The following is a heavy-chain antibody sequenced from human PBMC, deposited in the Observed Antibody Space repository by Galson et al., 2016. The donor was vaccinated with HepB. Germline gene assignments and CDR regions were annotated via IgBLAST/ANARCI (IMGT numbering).Heavy chain of an antibody. Sequence: SLRLSCAASGFTFSTYSMNWVRQSPGKGLEWISYISTNSDIVYYADSVKGRFTISRDDAKNSLYLQMNSLRAEDTAVYYCAKPPEVRELYDVFGIWGQGTMVTVSS. CDR3: AKPPEVRELYDVFGI. CDR2: ISTNSDIV. D-gene: IGHD1-14*01. J-gene: IGHJ3*02. V-gene: IGHV3-48*01. CDR1: GFTFSTYS.